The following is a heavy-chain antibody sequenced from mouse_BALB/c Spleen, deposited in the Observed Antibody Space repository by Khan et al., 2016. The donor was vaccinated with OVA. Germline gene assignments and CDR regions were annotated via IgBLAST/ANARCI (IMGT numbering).Heavy chain of an antibody. Sequence: VRLQQSGPELVKPGASVKIPCMASGYTFTDYIIDWVKQSLGESLEWIGDINPNNGGTIYNQKFKGKATLTVDKSSSTAYMELRSLKSEDTAVYYCASHGYGGFAYWGQGTLVTVSA. CDR3: ASHGYGGFAY. V-gene: IGHV1-18*01. CDR2: INPNNGGT. D-gene: IGHD2-2*01. CDR1: GYTFTDYI. J-gene: IGHJ3*01.